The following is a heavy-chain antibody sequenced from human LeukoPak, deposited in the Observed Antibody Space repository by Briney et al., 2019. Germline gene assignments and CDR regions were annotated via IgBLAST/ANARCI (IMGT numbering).Heavy chain of an antibody. D-gene: IGHD4-17*01. J-gene: IGHJ6*03. CDR3: ARSTTHPYYNYMDV. Sequence: GGSLRLSCAASGFTFSRYGMHWVRQAPGEGLVWVSRINSDGSTTTYADSVKGRFTISRDNAKNTLYLQMNSLRVEDTAVYYCARSTTHPYYNYMDVWGKGTTVTLSS. V-gene: IGHV3-74*01. CDR1: GFTFSRYG. CDR2: INSDGSTT.